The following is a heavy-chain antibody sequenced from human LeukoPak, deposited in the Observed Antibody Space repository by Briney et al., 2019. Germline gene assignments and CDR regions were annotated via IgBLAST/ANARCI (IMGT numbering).Heavy chain of an antibody. J-gene: IGHJ4*02. CDR1: GLAFSAYK. CDR3: VVGGSPGY. V-gene: IGHV3-74*01. CDR2: ISTDGYTT. Sequence: GGSLRLSCAASGLAFSAYKMHWVRQAPRKGLVWVSRISTDGYTTDYADFVQGRFTASRDNTKNTWSLEMNSLRAEDTAVYYCVVGGSPGYWGQGTMVTVSS. D-gene: IGHD2-15*01.